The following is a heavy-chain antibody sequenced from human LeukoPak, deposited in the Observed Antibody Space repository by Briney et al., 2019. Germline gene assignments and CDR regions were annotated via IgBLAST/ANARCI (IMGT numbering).Heavy chain of an antibody. J-gene: IGHJ3*02. CDR3: ARERGRDAFDI. CDR2: IYYSGST. Sequence: SETLSLTCTVSGGSISSYYWSWIRQPPGKGLEWIGYIYYSGSTNYNPSLKSRVTISVDTSKNQFSLKLSSVTAADTAVYYCARERGRDAFDIWGQGTMVTVSS. V-gene: IGHV4-59*01. CDR1: GGSISSYY.